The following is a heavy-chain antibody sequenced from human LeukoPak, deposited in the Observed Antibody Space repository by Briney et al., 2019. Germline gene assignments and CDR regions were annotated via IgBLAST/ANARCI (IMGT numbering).Heavy chain of an antibody. CDR1: GGPISSGDYY. J-gene: IGHJ4*02. CDR3: ARVGPYDSSGYFDY. D-gene: IGHD3-22*01. V-gene: IGHV4-30-4*01. Sequence: PSQTLSLTCTVSGGPISSGDYYWSWIRQPPGKGLEWIGYIYYSGSTYYNPSLKSRVTISVDTSKNQFSLKLSSVTAADTAVYYCARVGPYDSSGYFDYWGQGTLVTVSS. CDR2: IYYSGST.